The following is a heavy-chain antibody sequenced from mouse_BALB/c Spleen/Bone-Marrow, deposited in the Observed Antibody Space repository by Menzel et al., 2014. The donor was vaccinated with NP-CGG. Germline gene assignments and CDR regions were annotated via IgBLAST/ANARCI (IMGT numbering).Heavy chain of an antibody. V-gene: IGHV1-20*02. CDR3: ASSFITTAYYFDY. CDR2: INPYNGDT. J-gene: IGHJ2*01. D-gene: IGHD1-2*01. CDR1: GYSFTGYF. Sequence: LQESGPELVKPGASVKISCKASGYSFTGYFMNWVMQSHGKSLEWIGRINPYNGDTFYNQKFKGKATLTVDKSSSTAHMELRSLASEDSAVCYCASSFITTAYYFDYWGQGTTLTVSS.